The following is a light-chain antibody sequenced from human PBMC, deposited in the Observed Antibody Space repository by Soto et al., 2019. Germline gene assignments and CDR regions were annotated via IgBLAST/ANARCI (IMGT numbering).Light chain of an antibody. CDR2: KAS. CDR1: QTISSW. CDR3: QHYNSYSEA. Sequence: DIQITQSPSTLSGSVANRVTITCRASQTISSWLAWYQQKPGKAPKLLIYKASTLKSGVPSRFSGSGYGTEFNLTISSLQTDDFATYYCQHYNSYSEAFGQGTKVDIK. J-gene: IGKJ1*01. V-gene: IGKV1-5*03.